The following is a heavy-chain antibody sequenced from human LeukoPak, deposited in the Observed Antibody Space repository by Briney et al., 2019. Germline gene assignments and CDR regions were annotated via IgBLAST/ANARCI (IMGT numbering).Heavy chain of an antibody. CDR3: ARSYPGYSSGWYGD. CDR1: GFTFSSYS. Sequence: GGSLRLSCAASGFTFSSYSMNWVRQAPGKGLEWVSSISSSSSYIYYANSVKGRLTISRVNAKNSLYLQMNSLRAEDTAVYYCARSYPGYSSGWYGDWGQGTLVTVSS. CDR2: ISSSSSYI. J-gene: IGHJ4*02. V-gene: IGHV3-21*01. D-gene: IGHD6-19*01.